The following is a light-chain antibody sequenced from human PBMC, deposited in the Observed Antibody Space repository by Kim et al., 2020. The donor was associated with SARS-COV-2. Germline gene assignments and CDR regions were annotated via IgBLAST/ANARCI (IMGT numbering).Light chain of an antibody. V-gene: IGKV1-39*01. Sequence: DIQMTQSPSHLSASVGDRVTITCRASQNINTYLHWYQQKPGKAPSLLIYATSNLEAGVPSRFSGSGSGTDFTLTISSLQPDDFATYYCQQSYSAPLFTFGPGTKVDIK. CDR1: QNINTY. CDR2: ATS. J-gene: IGKJ3*01. CDR3: QQSYSAPLFT.